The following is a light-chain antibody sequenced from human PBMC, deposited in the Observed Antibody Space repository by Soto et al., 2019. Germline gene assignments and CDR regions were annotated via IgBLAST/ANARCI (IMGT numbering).Light chain of an antibody. CDR3: QQHINWPLT. V-gene: IGKV3-11*01. Sequence: EIVLTQSPATLSLSPGERATLPCRASQTVSSSLAWYQQKPGQAPRLLIDEASNRATGIPARFSGSGSGADFTLTISSLEPEDFALYYCQQHINWPLTFGGGTKVDIK. CDR1: QTVSSS. J-gene: IGKJ4*01. CDR2: EAS.